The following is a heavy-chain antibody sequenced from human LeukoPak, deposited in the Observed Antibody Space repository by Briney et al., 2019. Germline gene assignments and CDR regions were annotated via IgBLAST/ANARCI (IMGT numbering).Heavy chain of an antibody. D-gene: IGHD1-14*01. V-gene: IGHV3-53*01. J-gene: IGHJ4*02. CDR3: RRLLPSSNHYFES. CDR1: GFTVSNDY. CDR2: IYGAGAT. Sequence: GGSLRLSCAASGFTVSNDYMSWVRQAPGKGLEWVSVIYGAGATYYADSVRGRFTISSDNSENTLFLQKNTLRAEDTAVYYGRRLLPSSNHYFESWGQGTLVTVSS.